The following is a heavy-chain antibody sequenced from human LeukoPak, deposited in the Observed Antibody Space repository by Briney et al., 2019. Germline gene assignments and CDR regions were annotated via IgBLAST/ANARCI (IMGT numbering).Heavy chain of an antibody. D-gene: IGHD5-18*01. Sequence: PSETLSLTCTVSGDSFSSSPYYWGWIRQPPGKGLEWIGTIYHSGSTYYNPSLKSRVTISVDTSKNQFSLKLSSVTAAGTAVYFRARASWRQLWLLDYWGQGTLVTVSS. CDR2: IYHSGST. V-gene: IGHV4-39*01. J-gene: IGHJ4*02. CDR1: GDSFSSSPYY. CDR3: ARASWRQLWLLDY.